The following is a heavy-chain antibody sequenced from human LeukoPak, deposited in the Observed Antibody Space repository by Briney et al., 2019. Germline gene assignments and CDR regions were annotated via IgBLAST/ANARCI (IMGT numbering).Heavy chain of an antibody. Sequence: SETLSLTCAVYGGSFSGYYWSWIRQHPGKGLEWIGEINHSGSTNYNPSLKSRVTISVDTSKNQFSLKLSSVTAADTAVYYCARGRARIDYWGQGTLVTVSS. CDR3: ARGRARIDY. J-gene: IGHJ4*02. V-gene: IGHV4-34*01. CDR1: GGSFSGYY. CDR2: INHSGST.